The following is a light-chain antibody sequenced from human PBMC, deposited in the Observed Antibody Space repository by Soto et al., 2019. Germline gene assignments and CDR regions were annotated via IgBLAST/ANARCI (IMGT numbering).Light chain of an antibody. V-gene: IGKV3-20*01. J-gene: IGKJ3*01. CDR2: DAS. Sequence: MVLTPARGTLALSRGEGGTLWSGGIQRISNSYLAWYQQRPGQAPRLLIFDASNRATGIPDRFSGSGSGTDFTLTISRLEPEDFAVYYCQQYGSSPPFTFGPGTKVDIK. CDR1: QRISNSY. CDR3: QQYGSSPPFT.